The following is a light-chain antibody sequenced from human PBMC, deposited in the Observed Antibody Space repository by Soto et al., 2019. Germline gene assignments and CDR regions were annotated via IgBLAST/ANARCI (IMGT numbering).Light chain of an antibody. V-gene: IGKV4-1*01. CDR3: RQYYSTPRT. J-gene: IGKJ1*01. Sequence: DIVMTQSPDSLAVSLGERATINCKSSQNVLYNSNNKNYLAWYQQKPGQPPKLLIYWASTRESGVPDRFSGHGSGTDFTLTISSLQAEDVAVYYCRQYYSTPRTFGQGTKVEIK. CDR1: QNVLYNSNNKNY. CDR2: WAS.